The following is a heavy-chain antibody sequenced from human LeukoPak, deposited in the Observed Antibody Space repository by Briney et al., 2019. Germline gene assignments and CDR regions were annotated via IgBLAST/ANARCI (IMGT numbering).Heavy chain of an antibody. CDR3: ARDWGYSGYDPPLQPSQPRGDY. Sequence: ASVKVSCKASGYTFTGYYMNWVRQAPGQGLEWMGWINPNSGGTNYAQKFQGRVTMTRDTSISTAYMELSRLRSDDTAVYYCARDWGYSGYDPPLQPSQPRGDYWGQGTLVTVSS. CDR2: INPNSGGT. J-gene: IGHJ4*02. CDR1: GYTFTGYY. D-gene: IGHD5-12*01. V-gene: IGHV1-2*02.